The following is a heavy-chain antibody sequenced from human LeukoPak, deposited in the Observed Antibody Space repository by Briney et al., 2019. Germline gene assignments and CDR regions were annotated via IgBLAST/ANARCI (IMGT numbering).Heavy chain of an antibody. Sequence: SETLSLTCTVSGGSISSYYWSWIRQPPGKGLEWIGYIYYSGSTNYNPSLKSRVTISVDTSKNQFSLKLSSVTAADTAVYYCARQGSVIALFDPWGQGTLVTVSS. J-gene: IGHJ5*02. CDR3: ARQGSVIALFDP. V-gene: IGHV4-59*01. D-gene: IGHD2/OR15-2a*01. CDR1: GGSISSYY. CDR2: IYYSGST.